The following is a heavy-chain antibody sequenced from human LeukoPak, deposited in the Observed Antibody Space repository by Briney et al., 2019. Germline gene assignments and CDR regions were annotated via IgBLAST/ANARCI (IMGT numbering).Heavy chain of an antibody. Sequence: SETLSLTCAVYGGSFSGYYWSWIRQPPGKGLEWIGEINHSASTHYNPSLKSRVTISVDTSKHQFSLKLSSVTAADKAVYYCARHRSGNYYSDLDYWGQGALVTVSS. CDR3: ARHRSGNYYSDLDY. CDR2: INHSAST. CDR1: GGSFSGYY. J-gene: IGHJ4*02. V-gene: IGHV4-34*01. D-gene: IGHD1-26*01.